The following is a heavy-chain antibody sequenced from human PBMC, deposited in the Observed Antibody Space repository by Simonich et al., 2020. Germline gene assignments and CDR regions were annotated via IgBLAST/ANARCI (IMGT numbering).Heavy chain of an antibody. CDR2: ISSSNSYI. CDR3: ARDTSYYGSGSYYFDY. CDR1: GFTFSRYS. J-gene: IGHJ4*02. Sequence: GGGLVKPGGSLRLSCAASGFTFSRYSMTWVRQASGKWLEWFSSISSSNSYIYYADSVKGRFTISRDNAKNSLYLQMNILRAEDTAVYYCARDTSYYGSGSYYFDYWGQGTLVTVSS. D-gene: IGHD3-10*01. V-gene: IGHV3-21*01.